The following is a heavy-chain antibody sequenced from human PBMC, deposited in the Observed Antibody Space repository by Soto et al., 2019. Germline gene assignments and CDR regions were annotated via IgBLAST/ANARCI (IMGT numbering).Heavy chain of an antibody. CDR1: GGSISSSGYY. D-gene: IGHD2-21*02. CDR3: ARDLWGYCGADCYPLDV. CDR2: MYNTGST. V-gene: IGHV4-61*08. Sequence: PSETLCLTCTVSGGSISSSGYYWGWIRQPPGKGLEWIGYMYNTGSTIYNPSLKSRVTISVDTSKNQFSLKLNSVTAADTAVYYCARDLWGYCGADCYPLDVWGQGTTVTVSS. J-gene: IGHJ6*02.